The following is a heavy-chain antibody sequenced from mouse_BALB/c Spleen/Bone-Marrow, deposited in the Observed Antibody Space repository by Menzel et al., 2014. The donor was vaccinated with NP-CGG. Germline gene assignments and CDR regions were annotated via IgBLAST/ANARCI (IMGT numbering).Heavy chain of an antibody. CDR2: IYPGSGNT. CDR1: GYTFTDYY. D-gene: IGHD1-1*01. CDR3: AKGGYGSSYVRYYAMDY. Sequence: QVQLQQSGAGLARPGASVKLSCKAPGYTFTDYYINWVKQRTGQGLEWIGEIYPGSGNTYYNEKFKGKATLTADKSSSTAYMQLSSLTSEDSAVYFCAKGGYGSSYVRYYAMDYWGQGTSVTVSS. V-gene: IGHV1-77*01. J-gene: IGHJ4*01.